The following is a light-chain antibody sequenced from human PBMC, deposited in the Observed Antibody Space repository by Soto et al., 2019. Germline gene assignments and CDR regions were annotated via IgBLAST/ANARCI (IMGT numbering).Light chain of an antibody. V-gene: IGKV3-20*01. CDR1: QSVGSNY. J-gene: IGKJ1*01. Sequence: EIVLTQSPGTLPLSPGERVSLSCKASQSVGSNYLAWFQQKPGQPPRVLIYRASSRATGIPDRFSGSGSGTDFTLTISRLEPGDFAGYYCQQYASSPRTFGQGTTVEMK. CDR3: QQYASSPRT. CDR2: RAS.